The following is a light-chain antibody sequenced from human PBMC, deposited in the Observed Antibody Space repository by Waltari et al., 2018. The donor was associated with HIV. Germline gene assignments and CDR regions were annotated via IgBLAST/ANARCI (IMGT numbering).Light chain of an antibody. J-gene: IGKJ2*01. Sequence: EIVMPQSPATLSVSTGERATLSCRASQSLSNTPVAWYQQKPGQAPRLLIHGASSRATGIPARFSGSGSGTEFTLTITSLQSGDSALYYCQQYNNWPPTFGQGAKLEIK. CDR2: GAS. CDR3: QQYNNWPPT. V-gene: IGKV3-15*01. CDR1: QSLSNT.